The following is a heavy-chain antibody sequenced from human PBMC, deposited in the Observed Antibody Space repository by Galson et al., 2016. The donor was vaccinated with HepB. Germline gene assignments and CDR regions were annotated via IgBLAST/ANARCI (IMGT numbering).Heavy chain of an antibody. J-gene: IGHJ6*02. CDR2: INNNDDST. Sequence: SLRLSCAASGFTFSNYAMTWVRQAPGKGLEWISTINNNDDSTYYADSVQGRFTISRDKSKNTLFLQMNSLRAEDTAVYYCAKGWSTTTCVQGCLDVWGQGTTVTVSS. CDR3: AKGWSTTTCVQGCLDV. CDR1: GFTFSNYA. V-gene: IGHV3-23*01. D-gene: IGHD6-19*01.